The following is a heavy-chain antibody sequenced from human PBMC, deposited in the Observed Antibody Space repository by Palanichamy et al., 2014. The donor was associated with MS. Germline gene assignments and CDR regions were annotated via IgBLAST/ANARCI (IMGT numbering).Heavy chain of an antibody. J-gene: IGHJ5*02. CDR1: GFTFSSYW. CDR3: ARNRYNWNYVVWFDP. V-gene: IGHV3-74*01. D-gene: IGHD1-7*01. Sequence: EVQLVESGGGLVQPGGSLRLPCAASGFTFSSYWMHWVRQAPGKGLVWVSRINSDGSSTSYADSVKGRFTISRDNAKNTLYLQMNSLRAEDTAVYYCARNRYNWNYVVWFDPWGQGTLVTVSS. CDR2: INSDGSST.